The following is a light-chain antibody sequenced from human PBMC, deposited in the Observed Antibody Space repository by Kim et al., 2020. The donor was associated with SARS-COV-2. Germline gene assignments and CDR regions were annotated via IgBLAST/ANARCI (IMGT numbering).Light chain of an antibody. V-gene: IGKV3-20*01. CDR2: GAS. Sequence: PGHRATLSCRASQSVSSTSSSWYQQTPGQAPRLIIYGASNRAAGIPDRFSGSGSGTDFTLTISRLETEEFAVYYCYQYGGSTTFGQGTKLEI. CDR1: QSVSSTS. CDR3: YQYGGSTT. J-gene: IGKJ2*01.